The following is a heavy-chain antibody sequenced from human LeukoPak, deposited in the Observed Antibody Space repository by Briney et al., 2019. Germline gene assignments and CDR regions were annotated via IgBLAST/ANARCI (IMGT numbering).Heavy chain of an antibody. CDR1: GGSISSGGYY. D-gene: IGHD3-22*01. CDR2: IYYSGST. CDR3: AREWLFGFDY. Sequence: PSETLSLTCTVSGGSISSGGYYWSWIRQHPGKGLEWIGYIYYSGSTYYNPSLKSRVTISVDTSKNQFSLKLSSVTAADTAVYYCAREWLFGFDYWGQGTLVTVSS. J-gene: IGHJ4*02. V-gene: IGHV4-31*03.